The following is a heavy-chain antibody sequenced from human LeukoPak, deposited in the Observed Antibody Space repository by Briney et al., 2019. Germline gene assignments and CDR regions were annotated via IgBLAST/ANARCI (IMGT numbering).Heavy chain of an antibody. CDR1: GYTFTAYY. Sequence: GASVKVSCKASGYTFTAYYMHWGRQPPGQGLEWMGWINPNSGGTKYAQKFQGRVTMTRDTSISTAYMELSRLRSDDTAVYYCARDVGRLVIVGATGHFDYWGQGTLVTVSS. D-gene: IGHD1-26*01. CDR3: ARDVGRLVIVGATGHFDY. V-gene: IGHV1-2*02. CDR2: INPNSGGT. J-gene: IGHJ4*02.